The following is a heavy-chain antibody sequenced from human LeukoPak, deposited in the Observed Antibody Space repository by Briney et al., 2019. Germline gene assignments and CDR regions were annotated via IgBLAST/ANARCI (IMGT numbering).Heavy chain of an antibody. CDR3: ATGMSGTHRVDY. CDR1: GRTVSSNF. Sequence: GGSLRLSCAASGRTVSSNFMTWVRQTPGKGLERVSVIYNGGSAYYADSVKVRFTISRDKSKKTVFLQMNSLRAEDTAVYYCATGMSGTHRVDYWGQGTLVIVSS. J-gene: IGHJ4*02. V-gene: IGHV3-53*01. D-gene: IGHD1-26*01. CDR2: IYNGGSA.